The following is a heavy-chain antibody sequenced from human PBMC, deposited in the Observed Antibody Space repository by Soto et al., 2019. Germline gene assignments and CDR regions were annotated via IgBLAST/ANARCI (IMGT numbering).Heavy chain of an antibody. D-gene: IGHD1-1*01. V-gene: IGHV1-2*02. CDR1: GYTFSDYY. CDR2: INPNSGGT. J-gene: IGHJ4*02. Sequence: ASVKVSCKASGYTFSDYYIHWVRQAPGQGLEWMGWINPNSGGTKYAPKFQGGVTMTRDTSIATAYMELSRLRSGDTAVYYCAREPATAKPEGVDFWGQGTLVTVSS. CDR3: AREPATAKPEGVDF.